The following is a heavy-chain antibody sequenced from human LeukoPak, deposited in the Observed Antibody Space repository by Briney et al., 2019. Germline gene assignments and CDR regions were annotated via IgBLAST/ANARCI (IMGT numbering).Heavy chain of an antibody. J-gene: IGHJ4*02. D-gene: IGHD5-18*01. CDR1: GGSISSGGYY. CDR2: IYYSGST. Sequence: SQTLSLTCTVSGGSISSGGYYWSWIRQPPGKGLEWIGYIYYSGSTYYNPSLKSRVTISVDTSKNQFSLKLSSVTAADTAVYYCARVGYSYGSYYFDYWGQGTLVTVSS. V-gene: IGHV4-30-4*08. CDR3: ARVGYSYGSYYFDY.